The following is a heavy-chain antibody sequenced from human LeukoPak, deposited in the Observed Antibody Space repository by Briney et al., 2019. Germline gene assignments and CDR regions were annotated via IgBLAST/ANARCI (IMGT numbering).Heavy chain of an antibody. Sequence: GGSLRLSCAASGFTFSSYSMNWVRQAPGKGLEWVSSIGSSSSYIYYADSVKGRFTISRDNAKNSLYLQMNSLRAEDTAVYYCARDGIGSSPLYWYFDLWGRGTLVTVSS. CDR1: GFTFSSYS. CDR2: IGSSSSYI. D-gene: IGHD6-6*01. V-gene: IGHV3-21*01. J-gene: IGHJ2*01. CDR3: ARDGIGSSPLYWYFDL.